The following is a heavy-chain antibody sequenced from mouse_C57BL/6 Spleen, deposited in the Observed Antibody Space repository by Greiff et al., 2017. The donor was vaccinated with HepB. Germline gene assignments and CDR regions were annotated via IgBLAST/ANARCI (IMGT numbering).Heavy chain of an antibody. CDR1: GFTFSDYY. CDR3: ARGPYYYGSRDWYFDV. J-gene: IGHJ1*03. D-gene: IGHD1-1*01. CDR2: INYDGSST. Sequence: EVQVVESEGGLVQPGSSMKLSCTASGFTFSDYYMAWVRQVPEKGLEWVANINYDGSSTYYLDSLKSRFIISRDNAKNILYLQMSSLKSEDTATYYCARGPYYYGSRDWYFDVWGTGTTVTVSS. V-gene: IGHV5-16*01.